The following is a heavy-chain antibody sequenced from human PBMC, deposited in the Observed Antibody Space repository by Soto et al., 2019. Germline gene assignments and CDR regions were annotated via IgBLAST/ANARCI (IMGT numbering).Heavy chain of an antibody. D-gene: IGHD2-21*02. CDR2: IIPIFGTT. V-gene: IGHV1-69*01. Sequence: VQLVQSGAEVKKPGSSVKVSCKASGGTFSNYPFIWVRQAPGQGLDWMGGIIPIFGTTDYGQRFQGRVTITADESTNTAYMELSSLRSDDTAVYYCARGLYCGGGCYSHFDYWGQETLVTVSS. CDR1: GGTFSNYP. J-gene: IGHJ4*02. CDR3: ARGLYCGGGCYSHFDY.